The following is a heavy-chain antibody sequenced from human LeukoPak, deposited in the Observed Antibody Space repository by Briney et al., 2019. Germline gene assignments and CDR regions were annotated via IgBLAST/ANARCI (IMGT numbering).Heavy chain of an antibody. CDR2: IYPGDSGT. Sequence: ASVKVSCKASGYTFTSYWIGWVRQMPGKGLEWMGIIYPGDSGTRYSPSFQGQVTISADKSISTAYLQWSSLKASDTAMYYCARQTGSSSWFDPWGQGTLVTVSS. V-gene: IGHV5-51*01. J-gene: IGHJ5*02. CDR1: GYTFTSYW. D-gene: IGHD6-13*01. CDR3: ARQTGSSSWFDP.